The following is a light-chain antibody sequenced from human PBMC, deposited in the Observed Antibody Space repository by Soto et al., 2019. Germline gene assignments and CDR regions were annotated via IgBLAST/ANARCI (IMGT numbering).Light chain of an antibody. J-gene: IGKJ2*01. V-gene: IGKV2-28*01. CDR1: QRLLHSNGNHF. CDR2: LGS. Sequence: EIVMTQSPPSLTVTPGEPASISCRSSQRLLHSNGNHFLDWYLQKPGQSPQLLIYLGSNRASGVPDRVSGSGAGTDFTLKISRVEAEDVGVYYCMQALQTPYTFGQGTKLEIK. CDR3: MQALQTPYT.